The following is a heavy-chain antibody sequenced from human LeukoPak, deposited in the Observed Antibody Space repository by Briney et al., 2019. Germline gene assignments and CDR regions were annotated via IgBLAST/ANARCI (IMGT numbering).Heavy chain of an antibody. V-gene: IGHV3-48*03. CDR2: ISSSGSTI. D-gene: IGHD4-23*01. CDR3: ARDIPNYGGNSGLDY. Sequence: PGGSLRLSCAASGFTFSSYAMNWVRQAPGKGLEWVSYISSSGSTIYYADSVKGRFTISRDNAKNSLYLQMNSLRAEDTAVYYCARDIPNYGGNSGLDYWGQGTLVTVSS. J-gene: IGHJ4*02. CDR1: GFTFSSYA.